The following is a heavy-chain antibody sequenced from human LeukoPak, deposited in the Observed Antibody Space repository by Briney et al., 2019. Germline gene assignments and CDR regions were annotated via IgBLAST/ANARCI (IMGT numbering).Heavy chain of an antibody. V-gene: IGHV4-59*08. CDR2: IYYSRST. D-gene: IGHD5-12*01. CDR3: ARQDGYSGYDGGFDS. Sequence: SETLSLTCTVSGGSISGYYWSWIRQPPGKGLEWIGYIYYSRSTKYNPSLKSRVTISVDTSKNQFSLKLSSVTAADTAVYYCARQDGYSGYDGGFDSWGQGTLVTVSS. J-gene: IGHJ4*02. CDR1: GGSISGYY.